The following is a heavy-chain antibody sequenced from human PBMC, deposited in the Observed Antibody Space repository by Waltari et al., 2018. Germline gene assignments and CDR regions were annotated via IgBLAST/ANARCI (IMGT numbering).Heavy chain of an antibody. CDR2: IWYDGSNK. CDR3: AKVPPEVGAFDI. J-gene: IGHJ3*02. Sequence: VQLVESGGGVVQPGRSLSLPCAASVFPFTRSGLHWVRQAPGKGLEWVAVIWYDGSNKYYADSVKGRFTISRDNSKNTLYLQMNSLRAEDTAVYYCAKVPPEVGAFDIWGQGTMVTVSS. CDR1: VFPFTRSG. V-gene: IGHV3-33*06.